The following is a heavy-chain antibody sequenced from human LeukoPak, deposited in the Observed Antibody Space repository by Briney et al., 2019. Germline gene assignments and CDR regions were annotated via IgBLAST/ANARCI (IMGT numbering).Heavy chain of an antibody. CDR1: GYTFTTYD. J-gene: IGHJ5*02. D-gene: IGHD6-13*01. CDR2: MNPNSGNT. Sequence: ASVKVSCKASGYTFTTYDINWVRQATGQGLEWMGWMNPNSGNTGYAQKFQGRVTMTRNTSISTAYMELRSLRSDDTAVYYCARDAAAGHNWFDPWGQGTLVTVSS. V-gene: IGHV1-8*01. CDR3: ARDAAAGHNWFDP.